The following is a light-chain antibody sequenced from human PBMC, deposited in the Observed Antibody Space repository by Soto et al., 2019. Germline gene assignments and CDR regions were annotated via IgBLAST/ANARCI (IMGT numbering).Light chain of an antibody. J-gene: IGLJ3*02. CDR3: LLYDGSGQQV. CDR1: TGAVTSGSY. Sequence: QAVVTQEHSLTVSPGGTVTLTCASNTGAVTSGSYPNWVQQKPGQPPRALIYSTDNKHSWTPARFSGSLLGGKAALTLSGVQPEDEAEYYCLLYDGSGQQVFGGGTKVTVL. V-gene: IGLV7-43*01. CDR2: STD.